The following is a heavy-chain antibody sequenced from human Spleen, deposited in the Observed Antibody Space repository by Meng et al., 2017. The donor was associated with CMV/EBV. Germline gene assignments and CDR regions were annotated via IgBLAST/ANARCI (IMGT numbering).Heavy chain of an antibody. CDR2: ISGSGGST. CDR3: AKGPRMVVVPAASDY. J-gene: IGHJ4*02. D-gene: IGHD2-2*01. Sequence: GESLKISCAASGFTFSSYAMSWVRQAPGKGLEWVSAISGSGGSTYYADSVKGRFTISRDNSKNTLYLQMNSLRAEDTAVYYCAKGPRMVVVPAASDYWGQGTLVTVSS. V-gene: IGHV3-23*01. CDR1: GFTFSSYA.